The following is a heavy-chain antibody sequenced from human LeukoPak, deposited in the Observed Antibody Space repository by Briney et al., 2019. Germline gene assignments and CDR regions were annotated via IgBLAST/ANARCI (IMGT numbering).Heavy chain of an antibody. CDR1: GYTFTNYY. D-gene: IGHD1-26*01. CDR2: INPSGGST. Sequence: GESLKISCKASGYTFTNYYIHWVRQAPGQGLECMGIINPSGGSTSYAQKFQGRVTMTRDMSTSTVYMELSSLRSEDTAVYYCARGGVGATTYVWFDPWGQGTLVTVSS. CDR3: ARGGVGATTYVWFDP. V-gene: IGHV1-46*01. J-gene: IGHJ5*02.